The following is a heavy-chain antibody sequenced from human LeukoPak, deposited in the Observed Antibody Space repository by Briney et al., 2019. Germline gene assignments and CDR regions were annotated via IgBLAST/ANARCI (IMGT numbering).Heavy chain of an antibody. CDR2: IWYDGSDK. CDR3: ARVGCTGGSCLAYNYYAMDV. Sequence: GGSLRLSCAASGFTFNTYGMNWVRQAPGKGLEWVAIIWYDGSDKYYAEPVKGRFTISRDNSKNTLYLQLNSLRAEDTAVYYCARVGCTGGSCLAYNYYAMDVWGQGTTVTVSS. D-gene: IGHD2-15*01. CDR1: GFTFNTYG. V-gene: IGHV3-33*01. J-gene: IGHJ6*02.